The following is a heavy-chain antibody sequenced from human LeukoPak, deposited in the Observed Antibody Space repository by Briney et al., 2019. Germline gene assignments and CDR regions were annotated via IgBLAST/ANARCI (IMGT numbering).Heavy chain of an antibody. D-gene: IGHD3-22*01. J-gene: IGHJ3*02. V-gene: IGHV3-23*01. CDR1: GFTFSSYA. Sequence: GGSLRLSCAASGFTFSSYAMSWVRQAPGKGLEWVSAISGSGGSTYYADSVKGRFTISRGNSKNTLYLQMNSLRAEDTAVYYCAKVPRDTYYYDSSGPNDAFDIWGQGTMVTVSS. CDR3: AKVPRDTYYYDSSGPNDAFDI. CDR2: ISGSGGST.